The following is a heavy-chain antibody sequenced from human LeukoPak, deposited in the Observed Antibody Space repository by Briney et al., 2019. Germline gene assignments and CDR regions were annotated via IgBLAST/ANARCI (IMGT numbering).Heavy chain of an antibody. CDR2: INPNSGGT. CDR1: GYSFTGYY. V-gene: IGHV1-2*02. D-gene: IGHD5-18*01. CDR3: ARVDTAMVAGGGDY. Sequence: ASVKVSCKASGYSFTGYYMHWVRQAPGQGLEWMGWINPNSGGTKYAQRFKGRVTMTRDTSISTAYMELSRLRSDDTAVYYCARVDTAMVAGGGDYWGQGTLVTVSS. J-gene: IGHJ4*02.